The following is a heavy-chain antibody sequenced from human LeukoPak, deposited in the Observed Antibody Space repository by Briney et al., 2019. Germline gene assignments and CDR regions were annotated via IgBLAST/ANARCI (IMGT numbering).Heavy chain of an antibody. D-gene: IGHD2-2*01. CDR2: ISSSGTTT. CDR3: GRGELPAAVDC. CDR1: GFTFSGYS. J-gene: IGHJ4*02. Sequence: GGSLRLSCAASGFTFSGYSMKWVRQAPGKGLEWVSYISSSGTTTYYADSVEGRFTISRDNAKNSLYLQMNSLRAEDTAVYYCGRGELPAAVDCWGQGTLVTVSS. V-gene: IGHV3-48*01.